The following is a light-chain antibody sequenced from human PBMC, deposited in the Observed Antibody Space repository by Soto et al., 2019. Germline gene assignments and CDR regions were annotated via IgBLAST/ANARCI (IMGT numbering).Light chain of an antibody. CDR2: GAS. CDR3: QQDGTSPTWT. V-gene: IGKV3-20*01. CDR1: QSVSSSY. J-gene: IGKJ1*01. Sequence: EIVLTQSPGTLSLSPGERATLSCRASQSVSSSYLAWYQQKPGQAPRLLIYGASSRATGIPDRFSGSGSGTDFTLTISRLEPEDVGVYYCQQDGTSPTWTFGQGTKVEIK.